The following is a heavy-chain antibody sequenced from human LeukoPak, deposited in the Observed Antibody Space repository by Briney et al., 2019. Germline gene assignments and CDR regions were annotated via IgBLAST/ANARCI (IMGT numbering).Heavy chain of an antibody. Sequence: SVKVSCKASGGTFSSYAISWVRQAPGQGLEWMGRIIPIFGTANFAQKFQGRVTITTDESTSTAYMELSSLRSEDTAVYYCARTYCGGDCSRYYFDYWGQGTLVTVSS. CDR1: GGTFSSYA. D-gene: IGHD2-21*02. V-gene: IGHV1-69*05. J-gene: IGHJ4*02. CDR3: ARTYCGGDCSRYYFDY. CDR2: IIPIFGTA.